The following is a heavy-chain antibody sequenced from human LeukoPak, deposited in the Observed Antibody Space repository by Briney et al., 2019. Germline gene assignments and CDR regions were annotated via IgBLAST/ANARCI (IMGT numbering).Heavy chain of an antibody. J-gene: IGHJ4*02. CDR3: ARVHGSGSYYTHIDY. Sequence: SETLSLTCTVSGGSISSYYWSWIRQPPGKGLDWIGYIYYSGSTNYNPSLKSRVTISVDTSKNQFSLKLSSVTAADTAVYYCARVHGSGSYYTHIDYWGQGTLVTVSS. V-gene: IGHV4-59*01. CDR1: GGSISSYY. D-gene: IGHD3-10*01. CDR2: IYYSGST.